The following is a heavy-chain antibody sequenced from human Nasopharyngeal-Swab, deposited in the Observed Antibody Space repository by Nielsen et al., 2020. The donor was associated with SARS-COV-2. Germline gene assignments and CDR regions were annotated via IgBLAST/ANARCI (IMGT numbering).Heavy chain of an antibody. CDR1: GGSISSYY. D-gene: IGHD6-13*01. CDR3: ARETAAADHFDY. J-gene: IGHJ4*02. V-gene: IGHV4-59*12. CDR2: IYYSGST. Sequence: SETLSLTCTVSGGSISSYYWSWIRQPPAKGLEWIGYIYYSGSTYYNPSLKSRVTISVDTSKNQFSLKLSSVTAADTAVYYCARETAAADHFDYWGQGTLVTVSS.